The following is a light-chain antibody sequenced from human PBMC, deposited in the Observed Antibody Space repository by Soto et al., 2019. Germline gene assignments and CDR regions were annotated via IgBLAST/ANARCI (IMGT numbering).Light chain of an antibody. CDR3: QQYDTSPRT. V-gene: IGKV3-20*01. CDR1: QIVSTTY. CDR2: AAS. Sequence: EIVLTQSPGTLSLSPGERATLSCRASQIVSTTYLAWYQQKPGQAPRLLIYAASTRATGIPDRFSGSGSGTDFTLTISRLEPEDVAVSYCQQYDTSPRTFGKGTKVEIK. J-gene: IGKJ1*01.